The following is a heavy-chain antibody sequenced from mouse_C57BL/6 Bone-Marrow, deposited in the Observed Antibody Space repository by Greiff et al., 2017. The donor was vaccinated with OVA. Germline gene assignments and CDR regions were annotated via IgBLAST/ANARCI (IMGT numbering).Heavy chain of an antibody. V-gene: IGHV1-50*01. CDR2: IDPSDSYT. CDR3: SRFYYGNYVIAMDY. Sequence: VQLQQPGAELVKPGASVKLSCKASGYTFTSYWMQWLKQRPGQGLEWIGEIDPSDSYTNYNQKFKVTATLTVDTSSSASYMQLSSLTSEDSAVYYCSRFYYGNYVIAMDYWGQGTSVTVSS. D-gene: IGHD2-1*01. J-gene: IGHJ4*01. CDR1: GYTFTSYW.